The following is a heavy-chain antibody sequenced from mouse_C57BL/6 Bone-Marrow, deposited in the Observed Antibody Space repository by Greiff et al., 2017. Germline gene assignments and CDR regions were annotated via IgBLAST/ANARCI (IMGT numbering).Heavy chain of an antibody. CDR3: ARRGVYYGYDGGVFDY. D-gene: IGHD2-2*01. CDR1: GYTFTDYY. CDR2: INPNNGGT. J-gene: IGHJ2*01. V-gene: IGHV1-26*01. Sequence: EVQLQQSGPELVKPGASVKISCKASGYTFTDYYMNWVKQSHGKSLEWIGDINPNNGGTSYNQKFKGKATLTVDKSSSTAYIELRSLTSEDSAVYYCARRGVYYGYDGGVFDYWGQGTTLTVSS.